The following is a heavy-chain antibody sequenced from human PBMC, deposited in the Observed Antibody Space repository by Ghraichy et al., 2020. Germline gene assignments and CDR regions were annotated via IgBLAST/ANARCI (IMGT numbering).Heavy chain of an antibody. J-gene: IGHJ6*02. CDR3: AKVRMSPYYYYYGMDV. CDR2: ITGSGGST. D-gene: IGHD2-8*01. CDR1: GFTFSSYA. Sequence: GGSLRLSCAASGFTFSSYAMSWVRQAPGKGLEWVSAITGSGGSTYYADSVKGRFTISRDNSKNTLYLQMNSLRAEDTAVYYCAKVRMSPYYYYYGMDVWGQGTTVTVSS. V-gene: IGHV3-23*01.